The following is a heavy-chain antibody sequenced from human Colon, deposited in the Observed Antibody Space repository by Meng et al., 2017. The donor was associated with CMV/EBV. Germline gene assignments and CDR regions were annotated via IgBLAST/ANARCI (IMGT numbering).Heavy chain of an antibody. D-gene: IGHD5-12*01. CDR3: ANLPVTSGFLRADDY. V-gene: IGHV3-48*03. CDR2: ISKSGGTT. Sequence: SLRLSWVASGVNLSDYQMNWVRQAPGKGLEWLSYISKSGGTTYYADSVKGRFTISRDNTKNSLYLQMNSLRAEDSGVYYCANLPVTSGFLRADDYWGQGTLVTVSS. CDR1: GVNLSDYQ. J-gene: IGHJ4*02.